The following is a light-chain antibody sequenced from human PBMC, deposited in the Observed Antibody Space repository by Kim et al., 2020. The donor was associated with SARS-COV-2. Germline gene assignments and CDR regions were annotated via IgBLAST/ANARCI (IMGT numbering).Light chain of an antibody. CDR2: LEGSGSY. Sequence: SSVKLTCTLSSGHSSYIIAWHQQQPGKAPRYLMKLEGSGSYNKGSGVPDRFSGSSSGADRYLTISNLQSEDEADYYCGTWDSNTRVFGGGTQLTVL. CDR3: GTWDSNTRV. CDR1: SGHSSYI. J-gene: IGLJ3*02. V-gene: IGLV4-60*03.